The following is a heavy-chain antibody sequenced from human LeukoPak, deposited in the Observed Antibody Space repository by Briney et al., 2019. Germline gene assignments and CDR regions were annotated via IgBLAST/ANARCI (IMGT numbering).Heavy chain of an antibody. D-gene: IGHD1-26*01. J-gene: IGHJ6*02. CDR2: ISYDGSNK. Sequence: GGSLRLSCAASGFTVSSNYMSWVRQAPGKGLEWVAVISYDGSNKYYADSVKGRFTISRDNSKNTLYLQMNSLRAEDTAVYYCARVGVGATGGDYYYYYGMDVWGQGTTVTVSS. CDR1: GFTVSSNY. CDR3: ARVGVGATGGDYYYYYGMDV. V-gene: IGHV3-30-3*01.